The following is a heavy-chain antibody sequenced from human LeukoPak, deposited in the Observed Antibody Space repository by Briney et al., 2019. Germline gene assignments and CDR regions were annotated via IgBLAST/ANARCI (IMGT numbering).Heavy chain of an antibody. CDR3: AKVGRYCSGGSCYGGFDY. V-gene: IGHV3-23*01. CDR1: GFTFSSSA. D-gene: IGHD2-15*01. J-gene: IGHJ4*02. Sequence: GGSLRLSCAASGFTFSSSAMSWVRQAPGKVLEWVSAISGSGHSTYYADSVKGRFTISRDNSKNTLYLQMNSLRAEDTAVYYCAKVGRYCSGGSCYGGFDYWGQGTLVTVSS. CDR2: ISGSGHST.